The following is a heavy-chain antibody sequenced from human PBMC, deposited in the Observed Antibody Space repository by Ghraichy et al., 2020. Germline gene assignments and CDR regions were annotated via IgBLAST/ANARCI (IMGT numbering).Heavy chain of an antibody. CDR3: ARGDYGDYQYYFDY. CDR1: GFTFSSYG. Sequence: GGSLRLSCAASGFTFSSYGMHWVRQAPGKGLEWVAVIWYDGSNKFYADSVKGRFTISRDNSKNTLYLQMNSLRAEDTAVYYCARGDYGDYQYYFDYWGQGTLVTVSS. D-gene: IGHD4-17*01. CDR2: IWYDGSNK. J-gene: IGHJ4*02. V-gene: IGHV3-33*01.